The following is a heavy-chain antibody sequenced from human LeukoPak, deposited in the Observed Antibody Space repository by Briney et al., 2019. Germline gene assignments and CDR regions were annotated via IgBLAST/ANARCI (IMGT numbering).Heavy chain of an antibody. Sequence: GGSLRLSCAASGFIFSSYGMHWVRQAPGKGLEWVAVISYDGSNKYYADSVKGRFTVSRDNSKNTLYLQMNSLRAEDTAVYYCAKDRSSSWTFDYWGQGTLVTVSS. CDR2: ISYDGSNK. V-gene: IGHV3-30*18. J-gene: IGHJ4*02. CDR3: AKDRSSSWTFDY. CDR1: GFIFSSYG. D-gene: IGHD6-13*01.